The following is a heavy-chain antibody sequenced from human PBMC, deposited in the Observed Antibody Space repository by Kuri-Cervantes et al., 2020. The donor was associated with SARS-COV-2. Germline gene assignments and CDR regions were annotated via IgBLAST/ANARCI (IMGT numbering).Heavy chain of an antibody. CDR3: ARVRTYCSSTSCYTGYFQH. J-gene: IGHJ1*01. Sequence: SVKVSCKASGGTFSSYAISWVRQAPGQGLEWMGRIIPILGTANYAQKFQGRVTMTTDTSTSTAYMELRSLRSDDTAVYYCARVRTYCSSTSCYTGYFQHWGQGTLVTVSS. CDR2: IIPILGTA. V-gene: IGHV1-69*04. D-gene: IGHD2-2*02. CDR1: GGTFSSYA.